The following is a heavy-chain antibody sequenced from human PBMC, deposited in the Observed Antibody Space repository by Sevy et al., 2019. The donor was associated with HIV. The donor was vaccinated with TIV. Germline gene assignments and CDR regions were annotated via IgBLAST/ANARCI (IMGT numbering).Heavy chain of an antibody. V-gene: IGHV3-33*01. D-gene: IGHD3-10*01. CDR1: GFAFSTYG. Sequence: GGYLRLSCTASGFAFSTYGMHWVRQAPGKGLEWVAIIWYEGINKDYAEPVKGRFTSSRDNSKNTLYLQMNSLRVDDTAVYYCARERRSSGIDYWGQGTLVIVSS. CDR3: ARERRSSGIDY. J-gene: IGHJ4*01. CDR2: IWYEGINK.